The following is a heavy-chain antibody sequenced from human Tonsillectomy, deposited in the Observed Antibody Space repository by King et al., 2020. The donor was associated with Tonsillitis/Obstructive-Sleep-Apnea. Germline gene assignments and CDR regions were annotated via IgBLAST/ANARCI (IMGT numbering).Heavy chain of an antibody. Sequence: VQLVESGGGLVQPGGSLRLSCAASGFTFSSYAMSWVRQAPGKGLEWVSVISGSGGSTYYADSVKGRFTISRDNSKNTLYLQMNSLRAEDTDVYYCAKSVSLYYGMDVWGQGTTVTVSS. CDR2: ISGSGGST. D-gene: IGHD5/OR15-5a*01. V-gene: IGHV3-23*04. CDR1: GFTFSSYA. CDR3: AKSVSLYYGMDV. J-gene: IGHJ6*02.